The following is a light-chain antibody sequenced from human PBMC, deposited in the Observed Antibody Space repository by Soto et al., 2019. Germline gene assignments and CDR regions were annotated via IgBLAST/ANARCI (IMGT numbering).Light chain of an antibody. J-gene: IGLJ1*01. Sequence: QSVLTQPASVSGSAGQSITISCTGTSSDVGNYNLVSWYLHHPGKAPKLLIYEDTNRPSGVSNSFSGSKSGNTASLTISGLQAEDEADYYCSSFSSDTTLFVFGGGTKVTVL. CDR1: SSDVGNYNL. CDR3: SSFSSDTTLFV. CDR2: EDT. V-gene: IGLV2-14*02.